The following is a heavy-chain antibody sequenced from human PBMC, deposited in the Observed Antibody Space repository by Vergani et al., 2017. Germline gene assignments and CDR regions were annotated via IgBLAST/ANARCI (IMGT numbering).Heavy chain of an antibody. CDR1: GFTFSSYA. CDR3: AKVGSGWYWEYFDY. CDR2: ISGSGGST. D-gene: IGHD6-19*01. V-gene: IGHV3-23*04. J-gene: IGHJ4*02. Sequence: QLVESGGGLVQPGGSLRLSCTASGFTFSSYAMNWVRQAPGKGLEWVSVISGSGGSTYYADSVKGRFTISRDNSKNTLYLQMNSLRAEDTAVYYCAKVGSGWYWEYFDYWGQGTLVTVSS.